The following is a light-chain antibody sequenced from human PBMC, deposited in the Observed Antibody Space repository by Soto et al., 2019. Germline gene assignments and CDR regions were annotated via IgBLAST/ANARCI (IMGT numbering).Light chain of an antibody. Sequence: TVLTQSPGTLSLSPGESATLSCRASQSISSTFLAWYQHKPGQAPRVVIYGASKKATGIPDRFSGSGSGTDFTLTISRLEPEDFAVYYCEQYESSWTFGQGTKVE. V-gene: IGKV3-20*01. J-gene: IGKJ1*01. CDR1: QSISSTF. CDR2: GAS. CDR3: EQYESSWT.